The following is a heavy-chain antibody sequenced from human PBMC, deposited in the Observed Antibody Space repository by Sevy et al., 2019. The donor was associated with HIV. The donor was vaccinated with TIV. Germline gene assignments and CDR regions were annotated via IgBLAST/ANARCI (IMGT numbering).Heavy chain of an antibody. Sequence: GGSLRLSCKPSGFTFITYAMNWVRQAPGKGLEWVSTIYGSGGATYYADSVKGRFTISRDNSKNTLYLQMNSLRTEDSAVYYCAGGRYDSSVSFDAFDIWGQGTMVTVSS. D-gene: IGHD3-22*01. CDR1: GFTFITYA. CDR2: IYGSGGAT. CDR3: AGGRYDSSVSFDAFDI. V-gene: IGHV3-23*01. J-gene: IGHJ3*02.